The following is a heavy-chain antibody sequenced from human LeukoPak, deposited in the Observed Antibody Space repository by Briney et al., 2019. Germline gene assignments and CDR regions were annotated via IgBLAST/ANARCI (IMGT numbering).Heavy chain of an antibody. V-gene: IGHV3-73*01. CDR1: GFTFSGSA. D-gene: IGHD2-15*01. CDR2: IRSKANSYAT. Sequence: PGGSLRLSCAASGFTFSGSAMHWVRQASGKVLEWVGRIRSKANSYATAYAASVKGRFTISRDDSKNTAYLQMNSPKTEDTAVYYCTRYAETYCSGGSCYPRAFDIWGQGTMVTVSS. J-gene: IGHJ3*02. CDR3: TRYAETYCSGGSCYPRAFDI.